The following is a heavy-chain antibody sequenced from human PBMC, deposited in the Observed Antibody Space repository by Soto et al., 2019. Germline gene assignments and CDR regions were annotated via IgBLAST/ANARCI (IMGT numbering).Heavy chain of an antibody. CDR1: GFTFSSYA. CDR3: AKGGSTGVVIMLDYFDY. Sequence: LRLSCAASGFTFSSYAMSWIRQAPGKGLEWVSAISGSGGSTYYADSVKGRFTISRDNSKNTLYLQMNSLRAEDTAVYYCAKGGSTGVVIMLDYFDYWGQGTLVTVSS. D-gene: IGHD3-3*01. CDR2: ISGSGGST. J-gene: IGHJ4*02. V-gene: IGHV3-23*01.